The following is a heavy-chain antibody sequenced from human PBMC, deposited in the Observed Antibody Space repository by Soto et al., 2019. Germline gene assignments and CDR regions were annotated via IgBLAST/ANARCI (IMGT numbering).Heavy chain of an antibody. CDR1: GGSINTYY. Sequence: PSETLSLTCTVSGGSINTYYWSWIRQPPGKGLEWIGYVDYSGNSDSSPSLKSRVTISIDTSKKQVSLKLNSVTAADTAVYYCASNWFSVAGRLRFDYWGQGSPVTSPQ. CDR3: ASNWFSVAGRLRFDY. CDR2: VDYSGNS. D-gene: IGHD6-19*01. J-gene: IGHJ4*02. V-gene: IGHV4-59*01.